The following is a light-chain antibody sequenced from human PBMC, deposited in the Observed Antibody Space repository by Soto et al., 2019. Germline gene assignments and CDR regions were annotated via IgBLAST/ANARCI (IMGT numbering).Light chain of an antibody. CDR2: GAS. V-gene: IGKV3-20*01. CDR1: QSFSSSSY. J-gene: IGKJ4*01. CDR3: QQYGSSLT. Sequence: EIVVTQSPGTLSLSPGERATLSCRASQSFSSSSYLAWYQQKPGQAPRLLIYGASSRATGIPDRFSGSGSGTDFTLTISRLEPEDFAVYYCQQYGSSLTFGGGTKVEIK.